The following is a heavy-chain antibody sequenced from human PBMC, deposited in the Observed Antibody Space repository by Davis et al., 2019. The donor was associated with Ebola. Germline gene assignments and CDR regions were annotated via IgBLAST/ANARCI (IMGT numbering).Heavy chain of an antibody. CDR3: ALTRRYYYYYGMDV. Sequence: ETLSLTCTVSGGSISSYYWSWIRQPPGKGLEWIGYIYYSGSTNYNPSLKSRVTISVDTSKNQFSLKLSSVTAADTAVYYCALTRRYYYYYGMDVWGQGTTVTVSS. CDR1: GGSISSYY. V-gene: IGHV4-59*12. J-gene: IGHJ6*02. CDR2: IYYSGST.